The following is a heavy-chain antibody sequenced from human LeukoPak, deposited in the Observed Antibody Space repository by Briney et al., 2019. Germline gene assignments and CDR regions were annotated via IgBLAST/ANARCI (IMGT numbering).Heavy chain of an antibody. V-gene: IGHV1-69*13. J-gene: IGHJ5*02. CDR1: GGTFSSYA. Sequence: GASVKVSCKASGGTFSSYAISWVRQAPGQGLEWMGGIISIFGTANYAQKFQGRVTITADESTSTAYMELSSLRSEDTAVYYCARVYAVEMATIGEFDPWGQGTLVTVSS. CDR3: ARVYAVEMATIGEFDP. CDR2: IISIFGTA. D-gene: IGHD5-24*01.